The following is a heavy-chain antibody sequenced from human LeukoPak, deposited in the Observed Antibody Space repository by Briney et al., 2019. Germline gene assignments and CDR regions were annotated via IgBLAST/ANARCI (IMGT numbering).Heavy chain of an antibody. V-gene: IGHV1-69*13. CDR2: IIPLFGSA. CDR1: GGTFSSYT. D-gene: IGHD1-1*01. Sequence: SVKVSCKASGGTFSSYTIAWVREAPGQGLEWLGGIIPLFGSANYAQKFQGRVTITADESTSTAYMELSSLRSEDTAVYYCATPPTGTTTTGEFYFDSWGQGTLVTVSA. J-gene: IGHJ4*02. CDR3: ATPPTGTTTTGEFYFDS.